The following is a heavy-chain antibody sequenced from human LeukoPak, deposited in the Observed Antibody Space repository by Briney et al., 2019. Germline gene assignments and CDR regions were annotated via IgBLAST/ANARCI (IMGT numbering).Heavy chain of an antibody. V-gene: IGHV1-2*02. Sequence: GASVKVSCKASGYTFTAYYMHWVRQAPGQGLEWMGWINPNSGGTNYAQKFQGRATMTRDTSISTANMELSRLRSDDTAVYYCARDHLVVPGGYEDHYYGMDVWGQGTTVTVSS. CDR3: ARDHLVVPGGYEDHYYGMDV. CDR2: INPNSGGT. D-gene: IGHD2-2*01. CDR1: GYTFTAYY. J-gene: IGHJ6*02.